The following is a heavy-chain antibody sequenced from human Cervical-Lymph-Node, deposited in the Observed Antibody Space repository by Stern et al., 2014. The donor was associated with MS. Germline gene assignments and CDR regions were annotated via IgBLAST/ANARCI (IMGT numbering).Heavy chain of an antibody. CDR1: GASISTVGYY. D-gene: IGHD3-16*01. J-gene: IGHJ4*02. Sequence: QVQLVESGPGLVKPSQTLSLTCTVSGASISTVGYYWSWIRQHQGNGLEWIAYISYIGSTYYTPSVKSRVSISADTSKNQFSLNLTSVTAADTALYYCARSDRLWGSFDYWGQGTLVAVSS. V-gene: IGHV4-31*03. CDR2: ISYIGST. CDR3: ARSDRLWGSFDY.